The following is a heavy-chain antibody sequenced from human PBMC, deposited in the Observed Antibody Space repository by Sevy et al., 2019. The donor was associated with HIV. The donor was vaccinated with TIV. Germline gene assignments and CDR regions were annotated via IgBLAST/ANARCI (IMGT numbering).Heavy chain of an antibody. Sequence: GGSLRLSCAASGFTFSSYAMHWVRQAPGKGLEWVAVISYDGSNKYYADSVKRRFTISRDNSKNTLYLQMNSLRAEDTAVYYCARDGGDYYFDYWGQGTLVTVSS. V-gene: IGHV3-30-3*01. D-gene: IGHD3-16*01. CDR3: ARDGGDYYFDY. CDR2: ISYDGSNK. J-gene: IGHJ4*02. CDR1: GFTFSSYA.